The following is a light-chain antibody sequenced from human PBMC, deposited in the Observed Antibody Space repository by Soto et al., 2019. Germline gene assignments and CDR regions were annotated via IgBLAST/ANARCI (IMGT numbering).Light chain of an antibody. J-gene: IGKJ1*01. Sequence: VLTQSPGTLSLSPGERATLSCRASQIVSGNFLAWYQQIPGQTPRLLIYGASSRATGIPERISGSGSGTDFTLTISGLQSEDVAVYYCHHFNTWPPKAFGQGTKVDIK. V-gene: IGKV3-20*01. CDR1: QIVSGNF. CDR3: HHFNTWPPKA. CDR2: GAS.